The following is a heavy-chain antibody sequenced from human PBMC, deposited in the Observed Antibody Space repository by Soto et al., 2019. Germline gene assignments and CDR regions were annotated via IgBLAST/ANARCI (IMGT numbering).Heavy chain of an antibody. CDR2: IIPIFGTG. CDR1: GGTFRTYA. Sequence: QVQLLQSGAEVKKPGSSVRVSCEASGGTFRTYAISWVRQAPGQGLEWMGEIIPIFGTGNYAQKFQGRVTITADESTTTVYMDLRSLRSEHTAVYYCAKGAVAGTPTSYYGDGMDGWGQWTTVSFSS. J-gene: IGHJ6*02. V-gene: IGHV1-69*12. CDR3: AKGAVAGTPTSYYGDGMDG. D-gene: IGHD6-19*01.